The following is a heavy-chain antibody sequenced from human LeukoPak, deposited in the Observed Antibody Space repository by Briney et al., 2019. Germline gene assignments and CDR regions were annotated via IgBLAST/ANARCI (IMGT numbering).Heavy chain of an antibody. CDR2: ISGSGSST. D-gene: IGHD5-18*01. CDR3: ARDRRDTAMARGYYYGMDV. CDR1: GFTFSSYA. J-gene: IGHJ6*02. Sequence: GGSLRLSCAASGFTFSSYAMSWVRQTPGKGLEWVSAISGSGSSTYYADSVKGRFTISRDNSKNTLYLQMNSLRAEDTAVYYCARDRRDTAMARGYYYGMDVWGQGTTVTVSS. V-gene: IGHV3-23*01.